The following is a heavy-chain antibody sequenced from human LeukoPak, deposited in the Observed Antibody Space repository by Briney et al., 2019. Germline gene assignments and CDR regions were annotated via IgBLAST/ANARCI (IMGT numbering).Heavy chain of an antibody. CDR1: GFTVSSNY. J-gene: IGHJ4*02. Sequence: GGSLRLSCAASGFTVSSNYMSWVRQAPGKGLEWVSAISGSSDYIYYADSVKGRFTISRDNAKNSLFLQMNSLRAEDTAVYYCARAPTVLVGYCSSASCQADYWGQGTLVTVSS. CDR2: ISGSSDYI. CDR3: ARAPTVLVGYCSSASCQADY. V-gene: IGHV3-21*01. D-gene: IGHD2-2*01.